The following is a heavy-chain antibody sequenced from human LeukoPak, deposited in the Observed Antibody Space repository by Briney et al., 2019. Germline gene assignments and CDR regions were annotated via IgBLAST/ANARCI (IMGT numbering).Heavy chain of an antibody. CDR1: GGSFSGYC. V-gene: IGHV4-34*01. CDR2: INHSGST. D-gene: IGHD3-10*01. J-gene: IGHJ4*02. CDR3: ARRSRWSLCYFDY. Sequence: SETLSLTCAVYGGSFSGYCWSWIRQPPGKGLEWIGEINHSGSTNYNPSLKSRVTISVDTPKNQFSLKLSSVTAADTAVYYCARRSRWSLCYFDYWGQGTLVTVSS.